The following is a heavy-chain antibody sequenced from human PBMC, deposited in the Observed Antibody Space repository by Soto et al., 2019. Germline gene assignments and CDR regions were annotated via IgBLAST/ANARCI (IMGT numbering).Heavy chain of an antibody. CDR1: GFTVSSND. J-gene: IGHJ4*02. CDR2: ICSGGST. D-gene: IGHD1-7*01. V-gene: IGHV3-53*04. CDR3: AIDSGGTGTSKVLGF. Sequence: EVQLVESGGGLVQPGGSLRLSCAASGFTVSSNDMSWVRQAPGKGLEWVSVICSGGSTYYADSVKGRFTISPHNSKNTLYLQMNSLRDEDTAVYCCAIDSGGTGTSKVLGFWGQGTLVTVSS.